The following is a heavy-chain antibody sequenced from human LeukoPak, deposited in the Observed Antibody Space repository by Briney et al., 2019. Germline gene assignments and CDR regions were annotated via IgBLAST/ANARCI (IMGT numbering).Heavy chain of an antibody. CDR1: GFTFDNYA. CDR3: ANGGYYTDYYYYYMDV. J-gene: IGHJ6*03. Sequence: GGSLRLSCAASGFTFDNYAMHWVRQAPGKGLEWVSGISWTSGNIGYADSVKGRFTISRDNAKNSPYLQMNSLRAEDTALYYCANGGYYTDYYYYYMDVWGKGTTVTVSS. CDR2: ISWTSGNI. V-gene: IGHV3-9*01. D-gene: IGHD3-3*01.